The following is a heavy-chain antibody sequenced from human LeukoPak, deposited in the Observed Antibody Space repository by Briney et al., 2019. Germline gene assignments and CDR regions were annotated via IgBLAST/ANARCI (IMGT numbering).Heavy chain of an antibody. Sequence: ASVKVSCKASGYTSTSYGIGWVRQAPGQGLEWMGWISAYNGNTNYAQKLQGRVTMTTDTSTSTAYMELRSLRSDDTAVYYCAREESSGWYDYFDYWGQGTLVTVSS. J-gene: IGHJ4*02. CDR1: GYTSTSYG. CDR2: ISAYNGNT. V-gene: IGHV1-18*01. CDR3: AREESSGWYDYFDY. D-gene: IGHD6-19*01.